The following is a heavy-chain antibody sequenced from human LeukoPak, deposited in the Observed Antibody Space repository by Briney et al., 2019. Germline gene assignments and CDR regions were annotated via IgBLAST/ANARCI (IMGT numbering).Heavy chain of an antibody. Sequence: ASVKVSCKVSGYTLTELSMHWVRQAPGKGLEWMGGFDPEDGETIYAQKFQGRVTMTEDTSTDTAYMELSSLRSEDTAVYYCATVGPSCGYGRSFDYWGQGTLVTVSS. V-gene: IGHV1-24*01. CDR2: FDPEDGET. CDR3: ATVGPSCGYGRSFDY. CDR1: GYTLTELS. D-gene: IGHD5-18*01. J-gene: IGHJ4*02.